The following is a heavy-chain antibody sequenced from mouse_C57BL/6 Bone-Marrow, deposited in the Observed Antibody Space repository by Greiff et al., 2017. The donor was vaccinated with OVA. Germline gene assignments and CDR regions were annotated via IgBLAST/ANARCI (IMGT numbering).Heavy chain of an antibody. Sequence: QVQLQQPGAELVKPGASVKLSCKASGYTFTSYWMHWVKQRPGRDLEWIGRIDPNSGGTKYNEKFKSKATLTVDKPSSTAYMQLSSLTSEDSAVYYCARRGGYYVSWFAYWGQGTLVTVSA. CDR1: GYTFTSYW. CDR3: ARRGGYYVSWFAY. V-gene: IGHV1-72*01. J-gene: IGHJ3*01. D-gene: IGHD2-3*01. CDR2: IDPNSGGT.